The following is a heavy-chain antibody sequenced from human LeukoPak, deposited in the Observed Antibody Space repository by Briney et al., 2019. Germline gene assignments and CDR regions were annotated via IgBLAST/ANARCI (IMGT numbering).Heavy chain of an antibody. J-gene: IGHJ4*02. CDR3: ARYRDIVGATPLDY. D-gene: IGHD1-26*01. CDR1: GFTFSDYY. CDR2: INHSGST. V-gene: IGHV4-34*01. Sequence: GSLRLSCAASGFTFSDYYMSWIRQPPGKGLEWIGEINHSGSTNYNPSLKSRVTISVDTSKNQFSLKLSSVTAADTAVYYCARYRDIVGATPLDYWGQGTLATVSS.